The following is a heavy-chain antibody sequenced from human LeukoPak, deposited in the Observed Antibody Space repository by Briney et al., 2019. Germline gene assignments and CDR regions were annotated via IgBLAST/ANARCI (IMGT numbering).Heavy chain of an antibody. D-gene: IGHD3-22*01. Sequence: SETLSLICTVSGGSISSYYWSWIRQPAGKGLEWIGRIYTSGSTNYNPSLKSRVTMSVDTSKNQFSLKLSSVTAANTAVYYCARDCYDSSGYPSTTNWFDPWGQGTLVTVSS. CDR3: ARDCYDSSGYPSTTNWFDP. V-gene: IGHV4-4*07. CDR1: GGSISSYY. J-gene: IGHJ5*02. CDR2: IYTSGST.